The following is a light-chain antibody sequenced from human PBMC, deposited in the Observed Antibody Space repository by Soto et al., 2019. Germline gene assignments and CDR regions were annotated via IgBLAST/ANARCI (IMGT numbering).Light chain of an antibody. Sequence: QSALTQPRSVSGSPGQSGTISCTGTSSDVGGYNYVSWYQQHPGKAPKLMIYDVSKRPSGVPDRFSGSKSGNTASLTISGLQAEDEADYYCCSYAGSYNAVFGGGTQLTVL. J-gene: IGLJ7*01. CDR1: SSDVGGYNY. CDR2: DVS. CDR3: CSYAGSYNAV. V-gene: IGLV2-11*01.